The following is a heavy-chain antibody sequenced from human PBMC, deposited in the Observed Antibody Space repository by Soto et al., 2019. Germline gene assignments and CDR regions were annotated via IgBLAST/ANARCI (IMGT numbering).Heavy chain of an antibody. D-gene: IGHD2-2*01. J-gene: IGHJ4*02. CDR1: GGTFSSYA. Sequence: SVKVSCKASGGTFSSYAISWVRQAPGQGLEWMGGIIPIFGTANYAQKFQGRVTITADESTSTAYMELSSLRSEDTAVYYCARDRCSSTSCYSYYFDYWGQGTLVTVSS. CDR3: ARDRCSSTSCYSYYFDY. CDR2: IIPIFGTA. V-gene: IGHV1-69*13.